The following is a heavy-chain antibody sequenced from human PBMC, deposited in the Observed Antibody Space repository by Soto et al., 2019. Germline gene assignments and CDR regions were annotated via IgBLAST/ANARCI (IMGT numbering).Heavy chain of an antibody. Sequence: QVQLVESGGGVXXPGXXLXXSXAVSGFTVSTYGMHWVRQAPGKGLEWVAVISRDGGTKYYADSVKGRFTISRDNSRNTLFLEMNSLRGDDMAVYYCTGEVASGYWGQGTLVTVSS. J-gene: IGHJ4*02. D-gene: IGHD2-8*02. CDR2: ISRDGGTK. CDR1: GFTVSTYG. V-gene: IGHV3-30*03. CDR3: TGEVASGY.